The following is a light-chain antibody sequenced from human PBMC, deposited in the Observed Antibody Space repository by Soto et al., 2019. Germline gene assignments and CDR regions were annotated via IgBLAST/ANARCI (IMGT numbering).Light chain of an antibody. V-gene: IGKV3-15*01. CDR1: QTVSGN. CDR3: QKYNNWPPWT. J-gene: IGKJ1*01. Sequence: EIVMTHNPATLSVSPGERATVSCRASQTVSGNLAWYQQRPGQAPRLLLYGASTRATGVPDRFSGSGSGTEFTLTISRLQSEDFAVYYCQKYNNWPPWTFGQGTKVDIK. CDR2: GAS.